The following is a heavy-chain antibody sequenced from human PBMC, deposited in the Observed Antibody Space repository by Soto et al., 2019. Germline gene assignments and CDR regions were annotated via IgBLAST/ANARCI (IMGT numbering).Heavy chain of an antibody. J-gene: IGHJ5*02. Sequence: SETLSLTCTVSGGSISSYYWSWIRQPPGKGLEWIGYIYYSGSTNYNPSLKSRVTISVDTSKNQFSLKLSSVTAADTAVYYCARMIAAAGTDWFDPWGQGTLVTVSS. CDR1: GGSISSYY. V-gene: IGHV4-59*01. CDR3: ARMIAAAGTDWFDP. CDR2: IYYSGST. D-gene: IGHD6-13*01.